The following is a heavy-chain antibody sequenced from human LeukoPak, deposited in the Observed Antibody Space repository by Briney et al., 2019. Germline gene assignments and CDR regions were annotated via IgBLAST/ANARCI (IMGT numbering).Heavy chain of an antibody. Sequence: SETLSLTCTVSGGSISSSSYYWGWIRQPPGKGLEWIGSIYYSGSTYYNPSLKSRVTISLDTPKNQFSLKLSSVTAADTAVYYCARCGYYDFWSGYNPATFDYWGQGTLVTVSS. D-gene: IGHD3-3*01. V-gene: IGHV4-39*01. CDR3: ARCGYYDFWSGYNPATFDY. CDR2: IYYSGST. J-gene: IGHJ4*02. CDR1: GGSISSSSYY.